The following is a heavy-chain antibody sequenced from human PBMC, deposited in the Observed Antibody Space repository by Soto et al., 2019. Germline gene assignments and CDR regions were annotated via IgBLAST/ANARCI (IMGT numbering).Heavy chain of an antibody. J-gene: IGHJ4*02. D-gene: IGHD1-1*01. V-gene: IGHV1-69*01. Sequence: QVQLVQSGAEVKKPGSSVKVSCKASGGTFSSYAISWVRQAPGQGLEWMGGIIPIFGTANYAQKFQGRVTITADESTSTAYMELSILRSEDTAVYYCARVTTGTRWGDFDYWGQGTLVTVSS. CDR3: ARVTTGTRWGDFDY. CDR1: GGTFSSYA. CDR2: IIPIFGTA.